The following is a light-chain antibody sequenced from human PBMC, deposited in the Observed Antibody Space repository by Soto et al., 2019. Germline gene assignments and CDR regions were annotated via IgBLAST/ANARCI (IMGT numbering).Light chain of an antibody. V-gene: IGKV1-39*01. CDR3: QQGYSTPIT. CDR2: AAS. CDR1: QSISSY. J-gene: IGKJ5*01. Sequence: DIQMTQSPSSLSASLGDRVAITFLASQSISSYLNWYQQKPGKAPKVLIYAASNLQSGVPSRFSGSGSGTDFALTISSLQPEDFATYYCQQGYSTPITFGQGTRLEIK.